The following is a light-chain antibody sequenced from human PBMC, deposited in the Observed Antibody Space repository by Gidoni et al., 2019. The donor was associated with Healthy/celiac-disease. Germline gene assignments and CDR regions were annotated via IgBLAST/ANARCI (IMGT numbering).Light chain of an antibody. CDR3: QAWDSSTVV. V-gene: IGLV3-1*01. Sequence: SFALTQPPSLSVPPGQTASITGSGDKLGDKYACWYQQKSGQSPVLVIYQDSKRPSGIPERFSGSNSGNTAALTISGTQAMDEADYYCQAWDSSTVVFGGGTKLTVL. J-gene: IGLJ2*01. CDR1: KLGDKY. CDR2: QDS.